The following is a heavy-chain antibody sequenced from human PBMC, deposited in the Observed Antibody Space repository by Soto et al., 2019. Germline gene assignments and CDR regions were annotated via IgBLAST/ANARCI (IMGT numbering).Heavy chain of an antibody. CDR1: GFTFNDYW. CDR2: LNSDGSSG. CDR3: ARDRKYKYGMDV. V-gene: IGHV3-74*01. D-gene: IGHD1-20*01. J-gene: IGHJ6*02. Sequence: EVQLVESGGGLVQPGGSLRLSCVASGFTFNDYWMHWVRQAPGKGLVWVSRLNSDGSSGYYGDSMKGRFTISRDNAKNTLYLQINSLRDEDTAVYYWARDRKYKYGMDVWGQGTTVTVSS.